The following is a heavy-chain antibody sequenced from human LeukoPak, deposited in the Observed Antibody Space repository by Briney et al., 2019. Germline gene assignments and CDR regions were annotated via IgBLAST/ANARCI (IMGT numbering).Heavy chain of an antibody. Sequence: PGRSLRVSCAASGFIFDDYAMHWGRQAPGKGLEWVSGIIWNSNNIDYADSVKGRFTISRDNAKNSLYLQMDSLRVEDTALYYCAKDISGSAQYIDYWGQGTLVTVSS. D-gene: IGHD5-12*01. V-gene: IGHV3-9*01. J-gene: IGHJ4*02. CDR2: IIWNSNNI. CDR3: AKDISGSAQYIDY. CDR1: GFIFDDYA.